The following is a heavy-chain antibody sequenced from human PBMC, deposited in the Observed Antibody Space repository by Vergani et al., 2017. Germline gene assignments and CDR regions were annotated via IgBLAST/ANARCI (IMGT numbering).Heavy chain of an antibody. CDR2: ISYDGSNK. CDR1: GFTFSSYA. V-gene: IGHV3-30-3*01. CDR3: ARATHSGWSVSDAFDI. D-gene: IGHD6-19*01. J-gene: IGHJ3*02. Sequence: QVQLVESGGGVVQPGRSLRLSCAASGFTFSSYAMHWVRQAPGKGLEWVAVISYDGSNKYYADSVKGRFTISRDNSKNTLYLQRNSLRAEDTAVYYCARATHSGWSVSDAFDIWGQGTMVTVSS.